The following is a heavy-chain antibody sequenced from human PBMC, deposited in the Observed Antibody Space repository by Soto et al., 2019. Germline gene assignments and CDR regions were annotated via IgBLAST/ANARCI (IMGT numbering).Heavy chain of an antibody. CDR1: GDSMTRSVL. J-gene: IGHJ4*02. D-gene: IGHD7-27*01. V-gene: IGHV4-4*02. CDR3: ARKAWVRFDY. CDR2: VFHTGNT. Sequence: KTSETLSLTCAVSGDSMTRSVLWTWVRQPPGKGLEWIGEVFHTGNTNYNPSLKSRVTMSVDKSTNEFSLKVTSVTAADTAIYYCARKAWVRFDYWGQGALVTVSS.